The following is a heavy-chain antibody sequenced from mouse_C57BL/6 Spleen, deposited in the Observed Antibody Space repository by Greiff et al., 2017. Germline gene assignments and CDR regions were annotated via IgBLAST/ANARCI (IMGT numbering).Heavy chain of an antibody. D-gene: IGHD2-1*01. CDR3: TFYGNLYAMDY. CDR2: IDPEDGDT. J-gene: IGHJ4*01. CDR1: GFNIKDYY. Sequence: EVQLQQSGAELVRPGASVKLSCTASGFNIKDYYMHWVKQRPEQGLEWIGRIDPEDGDTEYAPKFQGKATMTADTSSNTAYLQLSSLTSEDTAVYYCTFYGNLYAMDYWGQGTSVTVSS. V-gene: IGHV14-1*01.